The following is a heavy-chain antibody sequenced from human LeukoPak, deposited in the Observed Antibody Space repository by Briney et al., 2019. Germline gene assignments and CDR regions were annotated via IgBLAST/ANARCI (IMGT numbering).Heavy chain of an antibody. J-gene: IGHJ4*02. V-gene: IGHV3-23*01. CDR3: TKPLARYDSSDYYPGYFDS. Sequence: GGSLRLSCTASGFTFRNYGMNWVRQAPGKGLEWVSGLVMSGGTANYADSVKGRFTISRDNSKNTLYLQMNSLRAEDTAVYYCTKPLARYDSSDYYPGYFDSWGQGTLVTVSS. D-gene: IGHD3-22*01. CDR1: GFTFRNYG. CDR2: LVMSGGTA.